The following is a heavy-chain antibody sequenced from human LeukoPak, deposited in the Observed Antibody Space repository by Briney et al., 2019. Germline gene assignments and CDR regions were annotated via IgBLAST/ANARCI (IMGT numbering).Heavy chain of an antibody. CDR2: MAHDGSKT. D-gene: IGHD3-16*01. Sequence: GMSLRLSCAASGFTFSNYVMHWVRQAPGKGREWVAVMAHDGSKTYYADSVKGRFTISRDNSKNTLYLQMNSLRPEDTAVYYCAKDGADLRYWYFDLWGRGTLVTVSS. J-gene: IGHJ2*01. V-gene: IGHV3-30*18. CDR3: AKDGADLRYWYFDL. CDR1: GFTFSNYV.